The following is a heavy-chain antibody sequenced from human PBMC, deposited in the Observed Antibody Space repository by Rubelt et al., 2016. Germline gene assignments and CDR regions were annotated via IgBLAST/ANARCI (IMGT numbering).Heavy chain of an antibody. V-gene: IGHV3-9*01. D-gene: IGHD6-13*01. CDR2: ISWNGGSI. J-gene: IGHJ4*02. CDR3: VKDIGVTAAGFDS. CDR1: GFTFDDYI. Sequence: EVQLVESGGGLVQPGRSLRLSCAASGFTFDDYIMHWVRQAPGKGLEWVSGISWNGGSIGYADSVKGRFPISRDNANNAFDLQMNSLRAEDTALYDCVKDIGVTAAGFDSWGQGTLVTVSS.